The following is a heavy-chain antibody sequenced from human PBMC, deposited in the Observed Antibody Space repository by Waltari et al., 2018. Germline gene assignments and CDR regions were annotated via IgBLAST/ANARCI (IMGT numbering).Heavy chain of an antibody. D-gene: IGHD3-3*01. CDR3: TTSHNYTTFDI. Sequence: EVQVVESGGGLAQHGGSLRLSCAASGFTFNTSWMHWVRQAPGKGLAWVSHISSDGNIANYADSVKGRFTISRDNAKNTLFLQMNSLRVEDTAVYYCTTSHNYTTFDIWGQGTVVTVSS. CDR1: GFTFNTSW. J-gene: IGHJ3*02. CDR2: ISSDGNIA. V-gene: IGHV3-74*01.